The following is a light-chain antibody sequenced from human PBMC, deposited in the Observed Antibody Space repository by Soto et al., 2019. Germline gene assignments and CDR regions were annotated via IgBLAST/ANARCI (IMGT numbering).Light chain of an antibody. CDR3: FQRTEFPGT. J-gene: IGKJ4*02. V-gene: IGKV2-40*01. CDR2: SLS. Sequence: DIVMTQTPLTLPVTPGEPASISCRSSQSLLDSDDGNTYLDWYLQRPGQSPQLLIYSLSYRASGVPNMFSNSGSDTDSTLKINRVEAEDVGIYSCFQRTEFPGTFGGGTEADIK. CDR1: QSLLDSDDGNTY.